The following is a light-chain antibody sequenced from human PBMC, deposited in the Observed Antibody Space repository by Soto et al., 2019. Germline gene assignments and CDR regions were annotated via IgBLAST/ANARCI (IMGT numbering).Light chain of an antibody. CDR1: QYINNY. V-gene: IGKV1-39*01. CDR2: AAY. Sequence: DIQMTQSPSSLSTSVGDRVTITCRASQYINNYLNWYQQKPGKAPKLLIFAAYNLQSGVPSRFSGSGSGTEFTLTINSLQSEDFAIYYCQQYENWPLTFGGGTKVEIK. J-gene: IGKJ4*01. CDR3: QQYENWPLT.